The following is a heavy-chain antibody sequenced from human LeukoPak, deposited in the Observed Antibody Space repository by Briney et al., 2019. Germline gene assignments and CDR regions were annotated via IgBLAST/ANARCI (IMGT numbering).Heavy chain of an antibody. CDR3: AKDVYGSGSNGLDY. Sequence: GGSLRLSCAASGFTFSSYAMHWVRQAPGKGLEWVAVISYDGSNKYYADSVKGRFTISRDNAKNSLYLQMNSLRAEDTALYYCAKDVYGSGSNGLDYWGQGTLVTVSS. D-gene: IGHD3-10*01. J-gene: IGHJ4*02. CDR1: GFTFSSYA. CDR2: ISYDGSNK. V-gene: IGHV3-30*04.